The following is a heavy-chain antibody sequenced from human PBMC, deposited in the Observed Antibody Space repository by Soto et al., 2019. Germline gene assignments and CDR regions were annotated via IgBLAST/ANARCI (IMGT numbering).Heavy chain of an antibody. CDR1: GVSSTSFY. Sequence: QVRLQESGPGLVRPSETLSLTCTVSGVSSTSFYWSWIRQSPGKGLEWIGDIFDNGDVKYNPSLMSRLTMSIDMSKNEFSLRLKSVTAADTAMYYCARGWGSKWYYFDSWGEGTLVTVSS. J-gene: IGHJ4*02. CDR2: IFDNGDV. CDR3: ARGWGSKWYYFDS. V-gene: IGHV4-59*01. D-gene: IGHD3-16*01.